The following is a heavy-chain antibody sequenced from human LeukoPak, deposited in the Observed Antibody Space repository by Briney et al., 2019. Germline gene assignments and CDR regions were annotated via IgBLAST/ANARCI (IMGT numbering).Heavy chain of an antibody. Sequence: SETLSLTCTVSGASISGSYWSWIRQPAGKGLEWIGRLYSSGSTNYSPSLKSRVTMSVDTSKNQFSLKVNSVTAADTAVYFCAREVRDCTSATCFTRTPPYYYYYMDVWGEGTTVTVSS. J-gene: IGHJ6*03. V-gene: IGHV4-4*07. D-gene: IGHD2-2*02. CDR1: GASISGSY. CDR3: AREVRDCTSATCFTRTPPYYYYYMDV. CDR2: LYSSGST.